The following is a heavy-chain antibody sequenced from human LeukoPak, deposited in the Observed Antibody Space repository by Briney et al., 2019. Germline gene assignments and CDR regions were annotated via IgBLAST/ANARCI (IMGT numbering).Heavy chain of an antibody. D-gene: IGHD3/OR15-3a*01. CDR1: GYSFTTYW. J-gene: IGHJ4*02. CDR3: ARRGLGYYFDY. V-gene: IGHV5-51*01. Sequence: GESLKISCQGSGYSFTTYWIGWVRQMPGKGLGWMGVIYPGDSDTRYSPSFQGQVTISADKSISTAYLQWSSLKASDTAMYYCARRGLGYYFDYWGQGSLVTVSS. CDR2: IYPGDSDT.